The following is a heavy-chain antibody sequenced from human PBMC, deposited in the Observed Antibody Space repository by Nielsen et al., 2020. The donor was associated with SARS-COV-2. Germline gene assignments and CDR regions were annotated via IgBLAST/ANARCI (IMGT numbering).Heavy chain of an antibody. V-gene: IGHV3-20*04. Sequence: GGSLRLSCAASGFTFDDYGMSWVRQAPGKGLEWVSGINWNGGSTGYADSVKGRFTISRDNSKNTLYLQMNSLRAEDTAVYYCAKDRRAAGLYWGQGTLVTVSS. CDR2: INWNGGST. CDR1: GFTFDDYG. CDR3: AKDRRAAGLY. D-gene: IGHD6-13*01. J-gene: IGHJ4*02.